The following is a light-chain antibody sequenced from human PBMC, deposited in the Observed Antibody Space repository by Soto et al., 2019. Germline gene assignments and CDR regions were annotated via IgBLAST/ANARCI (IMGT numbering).Light chain of an antibody. CDR3: QQYYSTPRT. V-gene: IGKV4-1*01. CDR1: RRVFNSSKNKNT. J-gene: IGKJ1*01. Sequence: DIVMTQSPDSLAVSLGERPPITCKSSRRVFNSSKNKNTIAWYQQKAGQPPKLLIYWASTRESGAPDRFSGSGSGTDFTLTISSLQAEDVALYYCQQYYSTPRTFGQGTKVEIK. CDR2: WAS.